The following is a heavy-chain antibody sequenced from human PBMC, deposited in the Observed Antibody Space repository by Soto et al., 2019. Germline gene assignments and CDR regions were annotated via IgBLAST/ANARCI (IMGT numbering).Heavy chain of an antibody. CDR3: ARTVGATRGRNWFDP. J-gene: IGHJ5*02. CDR1: GGTFSSYA. D-gene: IGHD1-26*01. Sequence: SVKVSCKASGGTFSSYAISWVRQAPGQGLEWMGGIIPIFGTANYAQKFQGRVTITADESTSTAYMELSSLRSEDTAVYYCARTVGATRGRNWFDPWGQGTLVTVSS. CDR2: IIPIFGTA. V-gene: IGHV1-69*13.